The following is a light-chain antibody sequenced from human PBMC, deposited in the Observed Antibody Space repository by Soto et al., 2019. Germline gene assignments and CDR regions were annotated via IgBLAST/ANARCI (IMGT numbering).Light chain of an antibody. J-gene: IGKJ1*01. CDR1: QSINNW. V-gene: IGKV1-5*01. CDR2: DAS. Sequence: DIQMTQSPSTLSASVGDRVTITCRASQSINNWLAWYQQKPGIAPKLLIYDASNLEVGVPSRFSGSGSGTDFTLTISSLEPEDFAVYYCHQRQSWPRTFGQGTKVDI. CDR3: HQRQSWPRT.